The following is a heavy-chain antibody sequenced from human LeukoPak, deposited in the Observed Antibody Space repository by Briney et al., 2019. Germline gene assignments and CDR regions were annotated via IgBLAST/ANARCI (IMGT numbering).Heavy chain of an antibody. CDR1: GGSISSSSYY. Sequence: PSETLSLTCTVSGGSISSSSYYWGWIRQPPGKGLEWIGSIYYSGSTYYNPSLKSRVTISVDTSKNQFSLELSSVTAADTAVYYCARPALGYCSSTSCHYGYMDVWGKGTTVTVSS. CDR2: IYYSGST. V-gene: IGHV4-39*01. J-gene: IGHJ6*03. CDR3: ARPALGYCSSTSCHYGYMDV. D-gene: IGHD2-2*01.